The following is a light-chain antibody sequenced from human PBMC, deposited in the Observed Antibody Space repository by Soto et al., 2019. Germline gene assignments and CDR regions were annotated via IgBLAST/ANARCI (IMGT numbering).Light chain of an antibody. CDR1: QSVSSNL. Sequence: ELVLTQSPGTLSVSPGESATLSCRASQSVSSNLLAWYQQKPGQAPRLLIYGETNRATGIPGRFSGSGSGTDFTLTISRLEPEDFAVYYCQKFSSYPLTCGGGTKVDIK. CDR2: GET. J-gene: IGKJ4*01. CDR3: QKFSSYPLT. V-gene: IGKV3-20*01.